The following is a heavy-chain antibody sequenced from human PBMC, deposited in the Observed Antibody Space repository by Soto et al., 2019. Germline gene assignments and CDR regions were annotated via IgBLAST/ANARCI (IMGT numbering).Heavy chain of an antibody. J-gene: IGHJ3*02. CDR1: GYTFTGYY. D-gene: IGHD4-17*01. V-gene: IGHV1-2*04. Sequence: QVQLVQSGAEVKKPGASVKVSCKASGYTFTGYYMHWVRQAPGQGLEWMGWINPNSGGTNYAQKFQGWVTMTRDTSISTAYMELSRLRSDDTAVYYCARGPGDYGGNSNDAFDIWGQGTMVTVSS. CDR2: INPNSGGT. CDR3: ARGPGDYGGNSNDAFDI.